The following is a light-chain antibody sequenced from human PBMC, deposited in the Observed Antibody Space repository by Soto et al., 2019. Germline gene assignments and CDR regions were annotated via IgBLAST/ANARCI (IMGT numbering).Light chain of an antibody. CDR3: AAWDDSLNGYV. Sequence: QSVLTQPPSASGTPGQRGTISFSGGSSNIGTNAVNWYQQLPGTAPKLLIYNNNQRPSGVPDRFSGSKSGTSASLAISGLQSEDEADYYCAAWDDSLNGYVFGTGTKVTV. J-gene: IGLJ1*01. CDR2: NNN. CDR1: SSNIGTNA. V-gene: IGLV1-44*01.